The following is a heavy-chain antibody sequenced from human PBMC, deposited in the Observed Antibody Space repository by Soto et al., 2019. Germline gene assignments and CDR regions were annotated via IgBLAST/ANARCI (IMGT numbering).Heavy chain of an antibody. CDR2: IYYSGST. J-gene: IGHJ4*02. CDR1: GGSISSSSYY. Sequence: SETLSLTCTVSGGSISSSSYYWGWIRQPPGKGLEWIGSIYYSGSTYYNTSLKSRVTISVDTSKNQFSLKLSSVTAADTAVYYCARHGGSSGWYYYFDYWGQGTLVTVS. CDR3: ARHGGSSGWYYYFDY. V-gene: IGHV4-39*01. D-gene: IGHD6-19*01.